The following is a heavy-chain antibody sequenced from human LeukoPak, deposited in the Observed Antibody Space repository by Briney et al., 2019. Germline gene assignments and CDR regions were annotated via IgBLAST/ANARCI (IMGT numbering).Heavy chain of an antibody. CDR1: GFTFSSYG. CDR3: AREVAPLYFHYGMDV. V-gene: IGHV3-33*01. CDR2: TWYDGRNN. D-gene: IGHD2-21*01. J-gene: IGHJ6*01. Sequence: GKSLRLSCAASGFTFSSYGMHWVRQAPGKGLEWVAVTWYDGRNNYYAASVKGRFTISRDDSKTTVYLLMNSLRAEDTAVYYCAREVAPLYFHYGMDVWGEGATVTVSS.